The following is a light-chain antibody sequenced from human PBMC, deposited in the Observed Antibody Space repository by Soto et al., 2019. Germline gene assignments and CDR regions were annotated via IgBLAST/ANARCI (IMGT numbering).Light chain of an antibody. Sequence: QLVLTQPPSVSGAPGQRVTISCTGSSSNIGAGYDVHWYQQLPGTAPKPLIYGNSNRPSGVPDRFSGSKSGTSASLAITGLQAEDEADYYRQSYDSSLSGSVVFGGGTKLTVL. CDR1: SSNIGAGYD. CDR2: GNS. CDR3: QSYDSSLSGSVV. V-gene: IGLV1-40*01. J-gene: IGLJ2*01.